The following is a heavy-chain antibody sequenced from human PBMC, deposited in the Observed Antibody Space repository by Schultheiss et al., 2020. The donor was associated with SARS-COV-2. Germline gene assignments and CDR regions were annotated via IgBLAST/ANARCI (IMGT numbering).Heavy chain of an antibody. J-gene: IGHJ3*01. D-gene: IGHD1-14*01. V-gene: IGHV3-74*01. CDR2: IYSDGSST. CDR3: ARDLRGTGRGPL. Sequence: GGSLRLSCAASGFTFSSYEMHWVRQAPGKGLVWVSRIYSDGSSTNYADSVKGRFTISTDDAKNTLFLQMNSLTAEDTAIYYCARDLRGTGRGPLWGQGTMVTVSS. CDR1: GFTFSSYE.